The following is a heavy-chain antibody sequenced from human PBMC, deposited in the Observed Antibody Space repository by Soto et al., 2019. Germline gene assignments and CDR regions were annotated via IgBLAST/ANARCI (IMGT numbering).Heavy chain of an antibody. CDR3: ARLDIVVVVAATPDYYYYMDV. CDR1: GGSFSGYY. J-gene: IGHJ6*03. Sequence: LETLSLTCAVYGGSFSGYYWSWIRQPPGKGLEWIGEINHSGSTNYNPSLKSRVTISVDTSKNQFSLKLSSVTAADTAVYYCARLDIVVVVAATPDYYYYMDVWGKGTTVTVSS. V-gene: IGHV4-34*01. CDR2: INHSGST. D-gene: IGHD2-15*01.